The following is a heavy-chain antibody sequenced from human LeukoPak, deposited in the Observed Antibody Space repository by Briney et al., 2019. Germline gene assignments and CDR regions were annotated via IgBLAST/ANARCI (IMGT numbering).Heavy chain of an antibody. CDR1: GYTFTGYY. CDR3: ARDFKVAAPGTKGNWFDP. Sequence: ASVKVSCKASGYTFTGYYMHWVRQAPGQGLEWMGWINPNSGGTNYAQKFQGRVTMTRDTSISTAYMELSRLRSDDTAVYYCARDFKVAAPGTKGNWFDPWGQGTLVTVSS. V-gene: IGHV1-2*02. J-gene: IGHJ5*02. D-gene: IGHD6-13*01. CDR2: INPNSGGT.